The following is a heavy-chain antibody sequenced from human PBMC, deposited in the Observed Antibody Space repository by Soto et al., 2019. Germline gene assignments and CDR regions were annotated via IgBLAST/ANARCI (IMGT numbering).Heavy chain of an antibody. D-gene: IGHD3-22*01. J-gene: IGHJ5*02. V-gene: IGHV4-39*01. CDR1: GGSMISYY. Sequence: SSETLSLTCTVSGGSMISYYWGWIRQPPGKGLEWIGSIYYSGSTYYNPSLKSRVTISVDTSKNQFSLKLSSVTAADTAVYYCARLLYYYDSSGYFNWFDPWGQETLVTVSS. CDR2: IYYSGST. CDR3: ARLLYYYDSSGYFNWFDP.